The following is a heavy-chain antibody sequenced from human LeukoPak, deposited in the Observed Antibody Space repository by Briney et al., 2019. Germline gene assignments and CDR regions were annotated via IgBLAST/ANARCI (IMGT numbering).Heavy chain of an antibody. D-gene: IGHD3-22*01. CDR1: GGSMSSYY. J-gene: IGHJ4*02. Sequence: SETLSLTCTVSGGSMSSYYWSWIRQSPGKGLEWIGYVYYSGSTIYNPSLKSRVTISVDTSKNQFSLKLRSVTAADTAIYYCARERYYHDSTGYSSPGFDYWGQGTLVTVSS. CDR2: VYYSGST. V-gene: IGHV4-59*01. CDR3: ARERYYHDSTGYSSPGFDY.